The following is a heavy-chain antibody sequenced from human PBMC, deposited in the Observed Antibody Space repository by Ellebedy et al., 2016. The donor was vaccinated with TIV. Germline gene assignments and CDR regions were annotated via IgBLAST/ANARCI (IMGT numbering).Heavy chain of an antibody. V-gene: IGHV1-18*01. CDR1: GPTFSSYA. J-gene: IGHJ6*03. Sequence: ASVKVSXKATGPTFSSYAISWVRQAPGQGLEWMGWISGDNSNTNYAQKFQGRVTMTIDTSTSTVYMELRSLRSDDTAVYYCARNMVVVSYYYYMDVWGQGTTVTVSS. D-gene: IGHD2-2*01. CDR2: ISGDNSNT. CDR3: ARNMVVVSYYYYMDV.